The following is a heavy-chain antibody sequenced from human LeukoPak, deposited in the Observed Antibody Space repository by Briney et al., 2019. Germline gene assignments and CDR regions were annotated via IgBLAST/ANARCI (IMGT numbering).Heavy chain of an antibody. CDR3: ARQRYCSGGSCYRDFDY. V-gene: IGHV4-38-2*02. D-gene: IGHD2-15*01. CDR2: IYHSGGT. CDR1: GYSITSGYY. Sequence: PSETLSLTCTVSGYSITSGYYWAWIRQPPGKGLEWIGSIYHSGGTYYNPSLKSRVTISVDTSKNQFSLRLSSVTAADTAVYYCARQRYCSGGSCYRDFDYWGQGTLVTVSS. J-gene: IGHJ4*02.